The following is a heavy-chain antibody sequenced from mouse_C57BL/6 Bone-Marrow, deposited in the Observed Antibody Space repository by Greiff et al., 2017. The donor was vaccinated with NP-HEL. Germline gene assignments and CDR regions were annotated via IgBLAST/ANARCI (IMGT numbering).Heavy chain of an antibody. CDR3: ARRGTTESIGGFDY. J-gene: IGHJ2*01. V-gene: IGHV5-6*02. D-gene: IGHD1-1*01. CDR1: GFTFSSYG. Sequence: EVKLVESGGDLVKPGGSLKLSCAASGFTFSSYGMSWVRQTPDKRLEWVATISSGGSYTYYPDSVKGRFTISRDNAKNTLCLQMSSLKSEDTAMYYCARRGTTESIGGFDYWGQGTTLTVSS. CDR2: ISSGGSYT.